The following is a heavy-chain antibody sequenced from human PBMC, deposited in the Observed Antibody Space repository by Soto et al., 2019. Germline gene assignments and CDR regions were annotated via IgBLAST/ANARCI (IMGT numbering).Heavy chain of an antibody. CDR3: ARESEDLTSNFDY. CDR1: GYTFTRYY. V-gene: IGHV1-46*01. J-gene: IGHJ4*02. CDR2: INPSYGNT. Sequence: ASVKVSCKASGYTFTRYYIHWVRQAPGQGPEWMGVINPSYGNTNYAQKFQGRVTMTRDTSTSTLYMEMNSLRAEDTAVYYCARESEDLTSNFDYWGQGTLVTVSS.